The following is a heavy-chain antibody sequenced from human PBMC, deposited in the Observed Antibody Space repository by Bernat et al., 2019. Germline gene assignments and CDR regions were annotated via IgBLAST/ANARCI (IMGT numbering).Heavy chain of an antibody. J-gene: IGHJ4*02. Sequence: QVQLQESGPGLVKPSETLSLTCAVSGYSVSSGYYWGWIRQPPGKGLEWIGSIHHSGSTYYNPSLKGRVTISVDTSKNQFSLKLSSVTAADTAVYLCARSGSHYATYYFDYWGQGTLVTVSS. CDR3: ARSGSHYATYYFDY. CDR2: IHHSGST. D-gene: IGHD3-10*01. CDR1: GYSVSSGYY. V-gene: IGHV4-38-2*01.